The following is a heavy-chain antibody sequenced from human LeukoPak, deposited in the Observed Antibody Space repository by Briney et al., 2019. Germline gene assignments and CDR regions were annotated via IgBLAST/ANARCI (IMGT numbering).Heavy chain of an antibody. Sequence: ASVKVSCKASGSTFTSYGISWVRQAPGQGLEWMGWISAYTGNTNYAQKIQGRVTMTTDTSTSTAYMELGSLRSDDTAVYYCARVGHKLMSVVPAASGFWFDPWGQGTLITVSS. J-gene: IGHJ5*02. V-gene: IGHV1-18*01. CDR3: ARVGHKLMSVVPAASGFWFDP. CDR1: GSTFTSYG. D-gene: IGHD2-2*01. CDR2: ISAYTGNT.